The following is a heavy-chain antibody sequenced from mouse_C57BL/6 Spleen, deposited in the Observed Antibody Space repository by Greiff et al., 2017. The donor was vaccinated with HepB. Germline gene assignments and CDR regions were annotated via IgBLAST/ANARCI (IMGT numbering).Heavy chain of an antibody. CDR3: ARGGYDEGFAY. D-gene: IGHD2-14*01. Sequence: EVQLQQSGAELVKPGASVKLSCTASGFNIKDYYMHWVKQRTEQGLEWIGMIDPEDGETKYYPKFQGKATLTADTSSTTAYLQLSSRTSEDTAVYYCARGGYDEGFAYWGQGTLVTVSA. CDR1: GFNIKDYY. CDR2: IDPEDGET. V-gene: IGHV14-2*01. J-gene: IGHJ3*01.